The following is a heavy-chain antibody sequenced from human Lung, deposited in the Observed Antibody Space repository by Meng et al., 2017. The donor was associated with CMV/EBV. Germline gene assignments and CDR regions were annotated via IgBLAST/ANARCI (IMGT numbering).Heavy chain of an antibody. CDR1: GFTFSNYW. Sequence: GGSLRLXCAASGFTFSNYWMSWVRQAPGKGLEWVASINQDGSEKHYMDSVKGRFTISRDNAKNALNLEMNSLRAEDTALYFCVRGSGREWFDPWGQGTLVTVSS. CDR2: INQDGSEK. V-gene: IGHV3-7*04. CDR3: VRGSGREWFDP. J-gene: IGHJ5*02. D-gene: IGHD2-15*01.